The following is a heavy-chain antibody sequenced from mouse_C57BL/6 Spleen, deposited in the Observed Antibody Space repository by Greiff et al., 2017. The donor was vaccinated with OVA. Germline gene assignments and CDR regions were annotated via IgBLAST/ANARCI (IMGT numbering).Heavy chain of an antibody. D-gene: IGHD1-1*01. J-gene: IGHJ2*01. Sequence: EVQRVESGGGLVQPGGSLSLSCAASGFTFTDYYMSWVRQPPGKALEWLGFIRNKANGYTTEYSASVKGRFTISRDNSQSILYLQMNALRAEDSATYYCARSTYYYGSSSGYFDYWGQGTTLTVSS. CDR2: IRNKANGYTT. V-gene: IGHV7-3*01. CDR3: ARSTYYYGSSSGYFDY. CDR1: GFTFTDYY.